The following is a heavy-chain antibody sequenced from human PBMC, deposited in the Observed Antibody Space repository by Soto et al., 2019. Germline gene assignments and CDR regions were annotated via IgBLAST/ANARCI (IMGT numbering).Heavy chain of an antibody. J-gene: IGHJ6*02. D-gene: IGHD3-3*01. CDR3: AREQHVWSGYNGDINVYGLYYYGMDV. CDR1: GGTFSSYA. Sequence: GASVKVSCKASGGTFSSYAISWVRQAPGQGLEWMGGIIPIFGTANYAQKFQGRVTITADESTSTAYMELSSLRSEDTAVYYCAREQHVWSGYNGDINVYGLYYYGMDVWGQGTTVTVSS. CDR2: IIPIFGTA. V-gene: IGHV1-69*13.